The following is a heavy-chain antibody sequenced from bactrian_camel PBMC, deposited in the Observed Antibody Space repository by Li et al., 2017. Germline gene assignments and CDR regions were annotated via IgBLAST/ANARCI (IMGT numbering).Heavy chain of an antibody. CDR3: AADNEYGGSWSPCRFGY. V-gene: IGHV3S1*01. CDR1: GYTSRSYC. J-gene: IGHJ6*01. CDR2: IAHGGAYT. Sequence: HVQLVESGGGSVQAGGSLRLSCEASGYTSRSYCMGWFRQAPGKEREGVAAIAHGGAYTLYADSVKGRFTISQDSAKNTLYLQMDDLKPEDTAMYYCAADNEYGGSWSPCRFGYWGQGTQVTVS. D-gene: IGHD6*01.